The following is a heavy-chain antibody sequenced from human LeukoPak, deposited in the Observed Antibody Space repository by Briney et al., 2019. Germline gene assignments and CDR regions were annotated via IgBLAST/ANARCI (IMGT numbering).Heavy chain of an antibody. V-gene: IGHV3-7*01. CDR3: AKEGAYPIITYDS. CDR1: GFSFSRYW. CDR2: KKGDGHDK. Sequence: GGSLRLSCAASGFSFSRYWMNWVRQAPGKGLEWVANKKGDGHDKNYVDSVKGRFSISRDNARNSLYLQMHSLRAEDTALYYCAKEGAYPIITYDSWGQGALVTVSS. D-gene: IGHD3-10*01. J-gene: IGHJ5*01.